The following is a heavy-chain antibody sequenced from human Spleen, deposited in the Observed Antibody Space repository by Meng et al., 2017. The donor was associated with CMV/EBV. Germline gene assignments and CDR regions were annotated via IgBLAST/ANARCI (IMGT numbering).Heavy chain of an antibody. J-gene: IGHJ4*02. CDR2: IYSGGST. D-gene: IGHD2-2*01. V-gene: IGHV3-53*01. CDR3: AKDRPPIVVVPAATFDY. CDR1: GFTVSSNY. Sequence: GESLKISCAASGFTVSSNYMSWVRQAPGKGLEWVSVIYSGGSTYYADSVKGRFTISRDNSKNTLYLQMNSLRAEDTAVYYCAKDRPPIVVVPAATFDYWGQGTLVTVSS.